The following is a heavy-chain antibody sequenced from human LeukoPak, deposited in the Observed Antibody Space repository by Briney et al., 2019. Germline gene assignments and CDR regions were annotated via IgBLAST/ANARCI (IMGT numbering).Heavy chain of an antibody. CDR2: ISSSGSTI. V-gene: IGHV3-48*03. D-gene: IGHD4-23*01. CDR1: GFTFSSYE. J-gene: IGHJ4*02. Sequence: GGSLRLSCAAAGFTFSSYEMNWVRQAPGKGLEWVSYISSSGSTIYYADSVKGRFTISRDNAKNSLYLQMNSLRAEDTAVYYCARDTLNGGPFDYWGQGTLVTVSS. CDR3: ARDTLNGGPFDY.